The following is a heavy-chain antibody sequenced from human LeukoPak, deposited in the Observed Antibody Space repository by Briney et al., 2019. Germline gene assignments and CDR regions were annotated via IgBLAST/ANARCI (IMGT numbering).Heavy chain of an antibody. Sequence: SETLSLTCTVSSGSISSSSYYWGWIRQPPGKGLEWIGSIYYSGSTNYNPSLKSRVTISVDTSKNQFSLKLSSVTAADTAVYYCAGGYSYGSTYYYMDVWGKGTTVTISS. CDR3: AGGYSYGSTYYYMDV. CDR2: IYYSGST. CDR1: SGSISSSSYY. V-gene: IGHV4-39*07. J-gene: IGHJ6*03. D-gene: IGHD5-18*01.